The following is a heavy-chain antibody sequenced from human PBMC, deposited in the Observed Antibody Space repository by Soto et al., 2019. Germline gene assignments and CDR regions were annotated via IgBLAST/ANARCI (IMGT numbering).Heavy chain of an antibody. Sequence: VSVKVSCKASGYTFTSYYMHWVRQAPGQGLEWMGIINPSGGSTSYAQKFQGRVTMTRNTSTSKVYMELSSLRSEDTAVYYCARVSQVVITRVFNYGGQGTLVTFSS. CDR3: ARVSQVVITRVFNY. D-gene: IGHD3-22*01. CDR2: INPSGGST. V-gene: IGHV1-46*01. CDR1: GYTFTSYY. J-gene: IGHJ4*02.